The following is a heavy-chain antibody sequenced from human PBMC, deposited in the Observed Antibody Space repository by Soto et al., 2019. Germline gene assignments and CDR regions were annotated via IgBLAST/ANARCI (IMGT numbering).Heavy chain of an antibody. CDR1: GGTYSSYA. CDR3: ASSSYYGMDV. Sequence: SSKVSWKASGGTYSSYASIWVRQAPGQGLEWMGGIIPIFGTANYAQKFQGRVTITADESTSTAYMELSSLRSEDTAVYYCASSSYYGMDVWGQGTTVNVSS. CDR2: IIPIFGTA. V-gene: IGHV1-69*13. J-gene: IGHJ6*02.